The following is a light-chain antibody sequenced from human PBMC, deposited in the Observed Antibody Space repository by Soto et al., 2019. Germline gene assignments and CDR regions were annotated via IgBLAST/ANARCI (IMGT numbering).Light chain of an antibody. Sequence: EIVLTQSPGTLSLSPGERATLSCRASQSVGNNYLAWYQQKPGQAPRFLIYDASSRATGIPDRFSGSGSGTDFTLTISRLEPEDFALYYCKQYGSTPLTLGGGTKVEIK. CDR2: DAS. CDR3: KQYGSTPLT. J-gene: IGKJ4*01. CDR1: QSVGNNY. V-gene: IGKV3-20*01.